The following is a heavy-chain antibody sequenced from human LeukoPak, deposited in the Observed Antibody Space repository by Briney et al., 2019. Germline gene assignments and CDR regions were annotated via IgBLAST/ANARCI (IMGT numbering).Heavy chain of an antibody. CDR2: IIPIFGTA. J-gene: IGHJ5*02. Sequence: GASVKVSCKASGGTFSSYAISWVRQAPGQGLEWMGGIIPIFGTANYAQKFQGRVTITADESTSTAYMELSSLRSEDTAVYYCARRISGDYGNWLDPWGQGTLVTVSS. V-gene: IGHV1-69*13. CDR1: GGTFSSYA. CDR3: ARRISGDYGNWLDP. D-gene: IGHD4-17*01.